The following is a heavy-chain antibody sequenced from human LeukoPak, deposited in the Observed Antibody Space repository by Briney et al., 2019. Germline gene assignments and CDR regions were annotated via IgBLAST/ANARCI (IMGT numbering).Heavy chain of an antibody. CDR3: ARDQPSVGWGFDS. CDR2: INGRGITI. J-gene: IGHJ4*02. CDR1: GFMFSSYW. Sequence: GGSLRLSCAASGFMFSSYWMSWVRQAPGRGLEWVANINGRGITIHYADSFKGRFTISRDNTKNSLDLQMSNLRAEDTGLYYCARDQPSVGWGFDSWGRGTRVIVSS. D-gene: IGHD2-15*01. V-gene: IGHV3-48*03.